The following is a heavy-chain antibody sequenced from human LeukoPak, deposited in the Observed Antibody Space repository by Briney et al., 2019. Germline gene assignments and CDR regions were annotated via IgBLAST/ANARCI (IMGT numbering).Heavy chain of an antibody. CDR1: GGSFSGYY. V-gene: IGHV4-34*01. J-gene: IGHJ4*02. CDR2: INHSGST. D-gene: IGHD5-24*01. Sequence: PSETLSLTCAVYGGSFSGYYWSWIRQPPGKGLEWIGEINHSGSTNYNPSLKSRVTISVDTSKNQFSLKLSSVTAADTAVYYCARRGDGYNSPPFDYWGQGTLVTVSS. CDR3: ARRGDGYNSPPFDY.